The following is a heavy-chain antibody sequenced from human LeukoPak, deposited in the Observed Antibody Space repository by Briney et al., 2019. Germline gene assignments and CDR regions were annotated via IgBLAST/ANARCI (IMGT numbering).Heavy chain of an antibody. Sequence: GGSLRLSCAASGFTFSSYAMHWVRQAPGKGLEWVAVISYDGSNKYYADSVKGRFTISRDNSKNTLYLQMNSLRAEGTAVYYCAREVVPQDNWFDPWGQGTLVTVSS. D-gene: IGHD2-15*01. CDR3: AREVVPQDNWFDP. V-gene: IGHV3-30-3*01. CDR1: GFTFSSYA. CDR2: ISYDGSNK. J-gene: IGHJ5*02.